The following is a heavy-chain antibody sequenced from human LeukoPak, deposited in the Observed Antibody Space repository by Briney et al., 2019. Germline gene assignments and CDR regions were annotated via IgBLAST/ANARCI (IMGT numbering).Heavy chain of an antibody. V-gene: IGHV3-23*01. CDR1: GFSFSSYA. CDR3: AKIFVYYDSSGYGYLDDAFDI. D-gene: IGHD3-22*01. Sequence: PGGSLRLSCAASGFSFSSYAMSWVRRAPGKGLEWVSAISGSGGSTYYADSVKGRFTISRDNSKNTLYLQMNSLRAEDTAVYYCAKIFVYYDSSGYGYLDDAFDIWGQGTMVTVSS. J-gene: IGHJ3*02. CDR2: ISGSGGST.